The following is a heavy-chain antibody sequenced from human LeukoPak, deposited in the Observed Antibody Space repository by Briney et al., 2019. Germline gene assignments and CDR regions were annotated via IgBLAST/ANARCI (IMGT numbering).Heavy chain of an antibody. CDR1: GFPFSEHE. Sequence: GGSLRLSCAASGFPFSEHEMNWVRQAPGKGLEWVSYISSSGSDKYYPDSVRGRFTISRGNAKNSLYLQMNSLRADDTAVYYCARRTSGAFAIWGQGTKVTVSS. CDR3: ARRTSGAFAI. J-gene: IGHJ3*02. CDR2: ISSSGSDK. V-gene: IGHV3-48*03.